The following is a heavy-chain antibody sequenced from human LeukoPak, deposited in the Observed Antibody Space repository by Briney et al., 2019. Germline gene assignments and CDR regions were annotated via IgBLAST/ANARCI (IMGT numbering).Heavy chain of an antibody. Sequence: SETLSLTCTVSGGSISSDTYFWSWIRQPPGKGLEWIGEINHSGSTNYNPSLKSRVTISVDTSKNQFSLKLSSVTAADTAVYYCARGGYYGSGSYYNYIYWGQGTLVTVSS. CDR1: GGSISSDTYF. CDR3: ARGGYYGSGSYYNYIY. V-gene: IGHV4-39*07. CDR2: INHSGST. D-gene: IGHD3-10*01. J-gene: IGHJ4*02.